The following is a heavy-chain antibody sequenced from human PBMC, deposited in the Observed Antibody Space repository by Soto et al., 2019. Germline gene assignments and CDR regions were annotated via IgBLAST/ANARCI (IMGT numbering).Heavy chain of an antibody. Sequence: GGSLRLSCAASGFTFSSYAMSWVRQAPGKGLEWVSAISGSGGSTYYADSVKGRFTISRDNSKNTLYLQMNSLRAEDTAVYYCAKARPMTIFGVVIPPSDYWGQGTLVTVSS. CDR1: GFTFSSYA. J-gene: IGHJ4*02. D-gene: IGHD3-3*01. CDR3: AKARPMTIFGVVIPPSDY. CDR2: ISGSGGST. V-gene: IGHV3-23*01.